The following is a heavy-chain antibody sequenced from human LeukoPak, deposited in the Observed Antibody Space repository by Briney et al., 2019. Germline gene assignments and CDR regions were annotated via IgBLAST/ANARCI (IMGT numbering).Heavy chain of an antibody. D-gene: IGHD6-19*01. Sequence: GGSLRLSCAASGFTFSSAAMSWVRQAPGKGLEWVSIISSSDGSTYYADSVKGRFIISRDNSKNTLYLQMNSLRAEDTAVYYCAKGSRSIAVDNLCDYWGQGSLVTVSS. CDR3: AKGSRSIAVDNLCDY. CDR2: ISSSDGST. J-gene: IGHJ4*02. CDR1: GFTFSSAA. V-gene: IGHV3-23*01.